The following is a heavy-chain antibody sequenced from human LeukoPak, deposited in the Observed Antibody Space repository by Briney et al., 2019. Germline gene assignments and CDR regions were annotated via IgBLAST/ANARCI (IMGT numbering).Heavy chain of an antibody. CDR3: ARGYDYAYDF. V-gene: IGHV3-64*01. CDR1: GFTFSRYA. J-gene: IGHJ4*02. D-gene: IGHD5-18*01. Sequence: GGSLRLSCAASGFTFSRYAMHWARQAPGKGVEYVSGISTNGDSTYYANSVKGRFTISRDNSKNTLYLQMGSLRAEDMAVYYCARGYDYAYDFWGQGTLVTVSS. CDR2: ISTNGDST.